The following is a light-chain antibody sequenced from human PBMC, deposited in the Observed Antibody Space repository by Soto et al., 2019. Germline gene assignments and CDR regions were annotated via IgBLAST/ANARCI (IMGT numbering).Light chain of an antibody. CDR1: QSLGSN. CDR3: QLYGSSLT. CDR2: GAY. Sequence: EIVMTQSPATLSVSPGERATLSCRASQSLGSNLAWYQQNPGQAPRLLIYGAYTRATGIPARFSGSVSGTEFALTISSLQSEDFAVYYCQLYGSSLTFGGGTKVDIK. J-gene: IGKJ4*01. V-gene: IGKV3-15*01.